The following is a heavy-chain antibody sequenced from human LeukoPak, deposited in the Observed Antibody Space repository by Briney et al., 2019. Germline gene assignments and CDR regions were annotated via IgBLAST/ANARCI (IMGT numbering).Heavy chain of an antibody. CDR3: ARELYIVVVVAADYYGMDV. CDR2: ISYDGSNK. J-gene: IGHJ6*04. V-gene: IGHV3-30*04. CDR1: GFTFSSYA. D-gene: IGHD2-15*01. Sequence: GGSLRLSCAASGFTFSSYAMHWVRQAPGKGLEWVADISYDGSNKYYADSVKGRFTISRDNSKNTLYLQMNSLRAEDTAVYYCARELYIVVVVAADYYGMDVWGKGTTVTVSS.